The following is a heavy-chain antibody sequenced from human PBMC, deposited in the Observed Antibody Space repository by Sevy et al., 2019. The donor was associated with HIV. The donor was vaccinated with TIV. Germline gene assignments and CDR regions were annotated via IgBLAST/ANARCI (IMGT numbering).Heavy chain of an antibody. Sequence: GSLRLSCAASGFTFSNYGMHWVRQAPGKGLEWVAVISYDGSNKHYADSVKGRFTISRDNSKNTLYLQMNSLRAEDTAVYYCAKDRRDFWSGYRTLDYWGQGTLVTVSS. D-gene: IGHD3-3*01. J-gene: IGHJ4*02. V-gene: IGHV3-30*18. CDR1: GFTFSNYG. CDR2: ISYDGSNK. CDR3: AKDRRDFWSGYRTLDY.